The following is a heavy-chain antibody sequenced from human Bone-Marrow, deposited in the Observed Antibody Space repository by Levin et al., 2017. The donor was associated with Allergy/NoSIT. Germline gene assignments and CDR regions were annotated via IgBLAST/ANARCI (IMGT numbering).Heavy chain of an antibody. CDR2: IGVSGSPI. V-gene: IGHV3-48*01. CDR1: GFTFSDYD. D-gene: IGHD2-2*02. CDR3: ASYTGLGE. Sequence: PGGSLRLSCAASGFTFSDYDMNWVRQAPGKGLDGVSYIGVSGSPIYYADSVKGRFTISRDDAKNSLFLHMKSLRVEDTAIYYCASYTGLGEWGQGTRVTVSS. J-gene: IGHJ4*02.